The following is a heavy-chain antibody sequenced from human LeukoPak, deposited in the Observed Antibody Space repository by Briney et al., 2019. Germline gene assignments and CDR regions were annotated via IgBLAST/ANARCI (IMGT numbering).Heavy chain of an antibody. Sequence: GGSLRLSCAASGFTFSDYYMSWIRQAPGKGLEWVSYISSSGSTIYYADSVKGRFTISRDNSKNTLYLQMNSLRAEHRAVYYCAKDTMVPGSGIGHWFDPWGQGTLVTVSS. D-gene: IGHD3-10*01. CDR1: GFTFSDYY. J-gene: IGHJ5*02. CDR2: ISSSGSTI. V-gene: IGHV3-11*01. CDR3: AKDTMVPGSGIGHWFDP.